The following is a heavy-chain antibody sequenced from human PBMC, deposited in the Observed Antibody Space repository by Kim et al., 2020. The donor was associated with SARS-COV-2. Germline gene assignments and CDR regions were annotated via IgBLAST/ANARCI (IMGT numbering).Heavy chain of an antibody. CDR2: IGTAGDT. Sequence: GGSLRLSCAASGFTFSSYDMHWVRQATGKGLEWVSAIGTAGDTYYPGSVKGRFTISRENAKNSLYLQMNSLRAGDTAVYYCARGGNSSGYYQRLRDYYYYGMDVWGQGTTVTVSS. D-gene: IGHD3-22*01. CDR1: GFTFSSYD. J-gene: IGHJ6*02. V-gene: IGHV3-13*01. CDR3: ARGGNSSGYYQRLRDYYYYGMDV.